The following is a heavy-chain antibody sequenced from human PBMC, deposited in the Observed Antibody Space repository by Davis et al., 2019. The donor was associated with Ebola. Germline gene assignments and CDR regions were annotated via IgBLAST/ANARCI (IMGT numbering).Heavy chain of an antibody. CDR3: AREGLPYYYDSSGYLGDY. CDR2: IWYDGSNK. D-gene: IGHD3-22*01. Sequence: GGSLRLSCAASGFTFSSYGMHWVRQAPGKGLEWVAVIWYDGSNKYYADSVKGRFTTSRDNSKNTLYLQMNSLRAEDTAVYYCAREGLPYYYDSSGYLGDYWGQGTLVTVSS. J-gene: IGHJ4*02. V-gene: IGHV3-33*01. CDR1: GFTFSSYG.